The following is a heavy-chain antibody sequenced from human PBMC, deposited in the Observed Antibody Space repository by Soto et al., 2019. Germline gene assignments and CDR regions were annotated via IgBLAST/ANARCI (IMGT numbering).Heavy chain of an antibody. Sequence: SETLSLTCTVSGGSISSSSYYWGWIRQPPGKGLEWIGSIYYSGSTYYNPSLKSRVTISVDTSKNQFSLKLSSVTAADTAVYYCAKGRRITIFGVVVGYYGMDVWGQGTTVAVSS. D-gene: IGHD3-3*01. J-gene: IGHJ6*02. V-gene: IGHV4-39*01. CDR1: GGSISSSSYY. CDR3: AKGRRITIFGVVVGYYGMDV. CDR2: IYYSGST.